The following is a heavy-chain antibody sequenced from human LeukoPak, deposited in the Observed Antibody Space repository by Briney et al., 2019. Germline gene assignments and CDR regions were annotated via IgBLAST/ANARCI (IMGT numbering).Heavy chain of an antibody. CDR3: ASRKPLFI. CDR1: GFTFSSYW. J-gene: IGHJ4*02. Sequence: RSGGSLRLSCAASGFTFSSYWMSWVRQAPGKGLEWVANIKQDGSEKYYVDSVKGRFTISRDNAKNSLYLQMNSLRAGGTAVCYWASRKPLFIWGQGTLVTVSS. V-gene: IGHV3-7*01. CDR2: IKQDGSEK.